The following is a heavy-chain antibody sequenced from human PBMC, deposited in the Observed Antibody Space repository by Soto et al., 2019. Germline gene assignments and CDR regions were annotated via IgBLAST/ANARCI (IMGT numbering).Heavy chain of an antibody. J-gene: IGHJ4*02. CDR1: GFTFSSYS. D-gene: IGHD4-17*01. CDR3: ARALTTVTKGGYFDY. V-gene: IGHV3-48*01. CDR2: ISSSSTTM. Sequence: GGSLRLSCAASGFTFSSYSMNWVRQAPGKGLEWVSYISSSSTTMYYADSVKGRFTISRDNSKNSLYLQMNSLRSEDTAVYYCARALTTVTKGGYFDYWGQGTLVTVSS.